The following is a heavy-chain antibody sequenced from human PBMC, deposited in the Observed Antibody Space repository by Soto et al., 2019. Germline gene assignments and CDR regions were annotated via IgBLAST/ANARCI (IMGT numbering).Heavy chain of an antibody. CDR2: ISGSGGST. D-gene: IGHD3-22*01. V-gene: IGHV3-23*01. J-gene: IGHJ4*02. CDR1: GFTFSSYA. CDR3: AKDFLPPHYYDSSGYYSD. Sequence: GGSLRLSCAASGFTFSSYAMSWVRQAPGKGLEWVSLISGSGGSTYYADSVKGRFTISRDNSKNTLYLQMNSLRAEDTAVYYCAKDFLPPHYYDSSGYYSDWGQGTLVTVSS.